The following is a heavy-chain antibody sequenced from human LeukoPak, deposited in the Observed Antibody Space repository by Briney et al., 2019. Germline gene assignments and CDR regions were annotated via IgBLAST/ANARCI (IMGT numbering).Heavy chain of an antibody. D-gene: IGHD6-19*01. CDR3: AGRGSSGWSDDYGMDV. J-gene: IGHJ6*04. CDR2: IYHSGST. Sequence: PSGTLSLTCAVSGGSISSSSWWSWVRQPPGKGLEWIGEIYHSGSTNYNPSLKSRVTISVDKSKNQFSLKLSSVTAADTAVYYCAGRGSSGWSDDYGMDVWGKGTTVTVSS. V-gene: IGHV4-4*02. CDR1: GGSISSSSW.